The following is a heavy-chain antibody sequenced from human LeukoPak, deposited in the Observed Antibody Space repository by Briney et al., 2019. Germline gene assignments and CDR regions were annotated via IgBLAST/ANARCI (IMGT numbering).Heavy chain of an antibody. CDR2: INHSGST. J-gene: IGHJ4*02. D-gene: IGHD6-6*01. CDR3: ARGRRAARPPYYFDY. V-gene: IGHV4-34*01. CDR1: GGSFSGYY. Sequence: SETLSLTCAVYGGSFSGYYWSWIRQPPGKGLEWIGEINHSGSTNYNPSLKSRVTISVDTSKNQFSLKLSSVTAADTAVYCCARGRRAARPPYYFDYWGQGTLVTVSS.